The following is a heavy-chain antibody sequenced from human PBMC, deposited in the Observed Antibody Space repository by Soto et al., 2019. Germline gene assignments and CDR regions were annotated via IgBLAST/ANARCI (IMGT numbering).Heavy chain of an antibody. CDR2: ISSGSDNI. Sequence: PGGSLRLSCVASGFRFSDHSMTWVRQSPGKGLQWIAYISSGSDNIYYAESVRDRFTVSRDNAKNALFLQMNSLRDDDTATYYCARLPKGSLVTAWGQGTRVTVSS. J-gene: IGHJ4*02. CDR3: ARLPKGSLVTA. CDR1: GFRFSDHS. V-gene: IGHV3-48*02. D-gene: IGHD2-21*02.